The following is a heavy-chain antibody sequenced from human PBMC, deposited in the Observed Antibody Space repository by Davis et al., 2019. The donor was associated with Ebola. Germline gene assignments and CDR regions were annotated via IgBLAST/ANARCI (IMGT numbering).Heavy chain of an antibody. D-gene: IGHD3-22*01. J-gene: IGHJ3*01. CDR1: GFIFTQSW. CDR3: VRTPRIGDL. CDR2: IDVDGRET. Sequence: PGGSLRLSCTASGFIFTQSWMNWVRQAPGRGLEWLPYIDVDGRETDYVDSVKGRFTISRDNAKNSVYLQMNSLRAEDTAVYYCVRTPRIGDLWGQGTMVTVSS. V-gene: IGHV3-7*01.